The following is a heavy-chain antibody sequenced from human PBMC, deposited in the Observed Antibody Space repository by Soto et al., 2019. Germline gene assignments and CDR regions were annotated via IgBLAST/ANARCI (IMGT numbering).Heavy chain of an antibody. CDR2: IYYSGST. V-gene: IGHV4-30-4*01. D-gene: IGHD3-10*01. Sequence: QVQLQESGPGLVKPSQTLSLTCTVSGGPISSGDYYWSWIRQPPGKGLEWIGYIYYSGSTYYNPSLKSRVTRAVDTSKNQFSLKLSSVTAADTAVYYCAREDYYYGSGSYYIWGQGTLVTVSA. CDR3: AREDYYYGSGSYYI. J-gene: IGHJ4*02. CDR1: GGPISSGDYY.